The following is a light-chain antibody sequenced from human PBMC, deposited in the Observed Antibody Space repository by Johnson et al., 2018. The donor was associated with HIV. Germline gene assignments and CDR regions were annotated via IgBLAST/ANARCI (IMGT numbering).Light chain of an antibody. V-gene: IGLV1-51*01. CDR3: GTWDSSLGKV. J-gene: IGLJ1*01. CDR1: SSNIGNNY. CDR2: DNN. Sequence: QSVLTQPPSVSAAPGQKVTISCSGSSSNIGNNYVSWYQQLPGTAPKLLIYDNNKRPSGIPDRFSGSKSGTSATLGLTGLPTGAEADYYCGTWDSSLGKVFGTGTKVTVL.